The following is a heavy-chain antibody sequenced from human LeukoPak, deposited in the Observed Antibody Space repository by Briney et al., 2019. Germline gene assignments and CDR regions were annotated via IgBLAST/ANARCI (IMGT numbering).Heavy chain of an antibody. J-gene: IGHJ5*02. CDR1: GYTFTSYG. CDR3: ARVGNRAPHSVRFGELLWEMWFDI. V-gene: IGHV1-18*01. CDR2: ISAYNGNT. D-gene: IGHD3-10*01. Sequence: ASVKVSCKASGYTFTSYGISWVPHAPGQGLEWMGWISAYNGNTNYAQKLQSSVTMSTDTSTSTAYMVLRSLRSDDTAVYYCARVGNRAPHSVRFGELLWEMWFDIWGQGTLVTVSS.